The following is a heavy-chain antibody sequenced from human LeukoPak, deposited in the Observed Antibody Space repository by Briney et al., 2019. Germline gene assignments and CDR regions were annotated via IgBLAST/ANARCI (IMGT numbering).Heavy chain of an antibody. D-gene: IGHD3-10*01. CDR3: ARLVESDTGTDFDY. CDR1: GGSISSSSYY. Sequence: PSETLSPTCTVSGGSISSSSYYWGWIRQPPGKGLEWIGSIYYSGSTYYNPSLKSRVTISVDTSKNQFSLKLSSVTAADTAVYYCARLVESDTGTDFDYWGQGTLVTVSS. V-gene: IGHV4-39*01. J-gene: IGHJ4*02. CDR2: IYYSGST.